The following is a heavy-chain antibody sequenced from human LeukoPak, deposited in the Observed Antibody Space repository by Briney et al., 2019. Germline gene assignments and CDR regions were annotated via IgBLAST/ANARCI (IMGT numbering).Heavy chain of an antibody. D-gene: IGHD4-11*01. CDR3: ARDALGIYTSYYYGMDV. Sequence: SVKVSCKASGGTFSSYAISWVRQAPGQGLEWMGGIIPIFGTANYAQKFQGRVTITADKSTSTAYMELSSLRSEDTAVYYRARDALGIYTSYYYGMDVWGKGTTVTVSS. CDR1: GGTFSSYA. V-gene: IGHV1-69*06. J-gene: IGHJ6*04. CDR2: IIPIFGTA.